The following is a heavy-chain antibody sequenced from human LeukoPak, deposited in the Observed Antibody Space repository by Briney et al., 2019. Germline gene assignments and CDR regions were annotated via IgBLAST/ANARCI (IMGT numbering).Heavy chain of an antibody. Sequence: PSETLSLTCTVSGGSFSSYYWSWIRQPPGKGLEWIWYIYYSRSTNYYPSLKRRVTISVDTSKNQFSLKLSSVTAADTAVYYCARTTEAHSWRTRYYDYYMDVWGKGTTVTVSS. J-gene: IGHJ6*03. D-gene: IGHD1-1*01. CDR3: ARTTEAHSWRTRYYDYYMDV. CDR2: IYYSRST. V-gene: IGHV4-59*01. CDR1: GGSFSSYY.